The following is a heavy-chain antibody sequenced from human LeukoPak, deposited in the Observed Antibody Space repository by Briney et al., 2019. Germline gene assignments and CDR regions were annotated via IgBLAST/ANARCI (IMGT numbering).Heavy chain of an antibody. CDR2: ISSSSSYI. CDR3: ARDYGDYSSFDY. V-gene: IGHV3-21*01. J-gene: IGHJ4*02. Sequence: PWGSLRLSCAASGFTFSSYSMNWVRQAPGKGLEWVSSISSSSSYIYYADSVKGRFTISRDNAKNSLYLQMNSLRAEDTAVYYCARDYGDYSSFDYWGQGTLVTVSS. D-gene: IGHD4-17*01. CDR1: GFTFSSYS.